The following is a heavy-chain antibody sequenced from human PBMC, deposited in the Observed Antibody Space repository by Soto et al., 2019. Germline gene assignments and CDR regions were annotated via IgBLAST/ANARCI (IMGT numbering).Heavy chain of an antibody. Sequence: QVQLVQSGVEVKKPGSSVRVSCKASGDTFKNSVISWVLQAPGQGLEWMGGTIPLFGKTDYAQKFQGRLTITTDESTTTAYMEVSRLTSEDTAVYYCVAELDFGKLSVVWGQGTTVIVSS. J-gene: IGHJ6*02. CDR1: GDTFKNSV. D-gene: IGHD3-10*01. CDR3: VAELDFGKLSVV. V-gene: IGHV1-69*01. CDR2: TIPLFGKT.